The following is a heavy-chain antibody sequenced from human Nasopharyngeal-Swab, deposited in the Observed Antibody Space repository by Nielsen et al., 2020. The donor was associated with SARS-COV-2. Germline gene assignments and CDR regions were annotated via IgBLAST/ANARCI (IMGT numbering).Heavy chain of an antibody. CDR3: ARGLSGIVPAPILGLGPYYSYYYMDV. V-gene: IGHV4-34*01. CDR1: GGYFSAYY. J-gene: IGHJ6*03. CDR2: INHRGGT. Sequence: GSLRRSCAVSGGYFSAYYWGWIRQPPGKGLEWIGEINHRGGTNYNPSLKSRVTISVDTSKNQFSLKLSSVTAADTAVYYCARGLSGIVPAPILGLGPYYSYYYMDVWGKGTTVTVSS. D-gene: IGHD2-2*01.